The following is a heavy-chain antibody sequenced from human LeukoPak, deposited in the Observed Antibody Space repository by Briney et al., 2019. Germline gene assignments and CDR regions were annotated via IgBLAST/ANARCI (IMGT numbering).Heavy chain of an antibody. V-gene: IGHV3-66*01. CDR1: GFTVSSNY. D-gene: IGHD4-17*01. CDR3: ARAVKGIFDY. J-gene: IGHJ4*02. CDR2: IYSGGST. Sequence: GGSLRLSCAASGFTVSSNYTSWVRQAPGKGLEWVSVIYSGGSTYYADSVKGRFTISRDNSKNTLYLQMNSLRAEDTAVYYCARAVKGIFDYWGQGTLVTVSS.